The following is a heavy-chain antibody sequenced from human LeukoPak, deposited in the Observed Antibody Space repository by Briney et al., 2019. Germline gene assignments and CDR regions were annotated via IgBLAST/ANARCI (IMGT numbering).Heavy chain of an antibody. CDR2: INHSGST. J-gene: IGHJ4*02. CDR3: ASMVRGVLYFDY. CDR1: GGSFSGYY. Sequence: SETLSLTCAVYGGSFSGYYWSWIRQPPGKGLEWIGEINHSGSTNYNPSLKSRVTISVDTSKNQFSLKLSSVTAADTAVYYCASMVRGVLYFDYWGQGTLVTVSS. V-gene: IGHV4-34*01. D-gene: IGHD3-10*01.